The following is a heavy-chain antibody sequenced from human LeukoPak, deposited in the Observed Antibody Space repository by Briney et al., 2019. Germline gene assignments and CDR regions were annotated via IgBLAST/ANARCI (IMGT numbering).Heavy chain of an antibody. J-gene: IGHJ4*02. CDR3: ARTGDSSGYAPFDY. CDR1: NGSMNNYY. V-gene: IGHV4-59*01. CDR2: IYYSGST. Sequence: RASETLSLTCTVSNGSMNNYYWSWIRQPPGKGLEWIGYIYYSGSTTYSPSLKSRVTISVDTSKSQFSLKLGSVTAADTAVYFCARTGDSSGYAPFDYWGQGTLVTVSS. D-gene: IGHD3-22*01.